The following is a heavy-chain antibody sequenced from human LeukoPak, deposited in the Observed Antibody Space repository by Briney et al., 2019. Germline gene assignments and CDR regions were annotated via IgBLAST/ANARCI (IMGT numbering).Heavy chain of an antibody. CDR1: GFIFSSYW. D-gene: IGHD5-12*01. V-gene: IGHV3-74*01. CDR2: IKSDGGST. J-gene: IGHJ6*03. Sequence: GGSLRLSCAASGFIFSSYWMHWVRQAPGKGLVWVSRIKSDGGSTSYADSVKGRFTISRDNAKNTLYLQMNSLRDEDTAVYYCARVIGAWQPQADYYYYYMDVWAKGPRSPSP. CDR3: ARVIGAWQPQADYYYYYMDV.